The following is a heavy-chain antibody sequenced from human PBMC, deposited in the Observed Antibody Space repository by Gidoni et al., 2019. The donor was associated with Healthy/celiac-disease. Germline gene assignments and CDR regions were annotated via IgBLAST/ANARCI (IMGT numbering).Heavy chain of an antibody. D-gene: IGHD4-17*01. CDR2: INPSGGST. J-gene: IGHJ5*02. CDR3: ARDGSDGDSRKYNWFDP. CDR1: GYTFTSYS. V-gene: IGHV1-46*03. Sequence: QVQLVQSGAEVKKPGASVKVSCTASGYTFTSYSMHWVRQAPGQGLEWMGIINPSGGSTSYAQKFQGRVTMTRDTSTSTVYMELSSLRSEDTAVYYCARDGSDGDSRKYNWFDPWGQGTLVTVSS.